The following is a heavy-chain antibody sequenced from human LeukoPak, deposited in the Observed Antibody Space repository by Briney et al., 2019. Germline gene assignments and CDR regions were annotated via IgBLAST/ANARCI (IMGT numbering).Heavy chain of an antibody. D-gene: IGHD6-6*01. CDR3: AAQIAARPPGWFDP. J-gene: IGHJ5*02. Sequence: KPSETLSLTCTVSGGSISSYYWGWIRQPPGKGLEWIGSIYHSGSTYYNPSLKSRVTISVDTSKNQFSLKLSSVTAADTAVYYCAAQIAARPPGWFDPWGQGTLVTVSS. V-gene: IGHV4-38-2*02. CDR1: GGSISSYY. CDR2: IYHSGST.